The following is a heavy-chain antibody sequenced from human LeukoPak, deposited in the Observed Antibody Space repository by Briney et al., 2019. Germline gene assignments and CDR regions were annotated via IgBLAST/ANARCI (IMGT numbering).Heavy chain of an antibody. CDR2: ISYDGSNK. CDR1: GFTFSTYA. CDR3: AREAVSFYMDV. Sequence: GGSLRLSCAASGFTFSTYAMHWVRQAPGKGLEWVAVISYDGSNKYYADSVKGRFTISRDNAKNSLYLQMNSLRAEDTAVYYCAREAVSFYMDVWGKGTTVTVSS. V-gene: IGHV3-30-3*01. J-gene: IGHJ6*03.